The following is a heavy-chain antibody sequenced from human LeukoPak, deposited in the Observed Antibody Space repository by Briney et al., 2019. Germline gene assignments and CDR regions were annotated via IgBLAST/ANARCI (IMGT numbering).Heavy chain of an antibody. Sequence: SETLSLTCAVYGGSFSGYYWSWIRQPPGKGLEWIGEINHSGSTNYNPSLKSRVTISVDTSKNQFSLKLSSVTAADTAVCYCASGLGVVSFRYWGQGTLVTVSS. J-gene: IGHJ4*02. CDR1: GGSFSGYY. CDR2: INHSGST. CDR3: ASGLGVVSFRY. D-gene: IGHD3-3*01. V-gene: IGHV4-34*01.